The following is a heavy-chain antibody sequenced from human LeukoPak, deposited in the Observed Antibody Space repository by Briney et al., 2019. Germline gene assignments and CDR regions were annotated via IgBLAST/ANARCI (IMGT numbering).Heavy chain of an antibody. CDR1: GDSVAGDRAA. D-gene: IGHD6-13*01. V-gene: IGHV6-1*01. CDR3: ARDWYGDYFDY. CDR2: TYYRSKWYN. J-gene: IGHJ4*02. Sequence: SQTLSLTCAISGDSVAGDRAAWNWIRQSTSRGLEWLGRTYYRSKWYNDYAASVKSRITINADTSKNHFSLQLSSVTPEDTAVYYCARDWYGDYFDYWGQGSLVTVSS.